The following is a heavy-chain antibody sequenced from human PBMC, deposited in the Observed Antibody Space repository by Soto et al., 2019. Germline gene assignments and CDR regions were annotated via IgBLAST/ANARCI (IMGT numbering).Heavy chain of an antibody. CDR3: ATMKGGYQSYYYGMDV. V-gene: IGHV1-2*04. J-gene: IGHJ6*02. CDR2: INPNSGGT. CDR1: GYTFTGYY. D-gene: IGHD3-16*02. Sequence: GASVKVSCKASGYTFTGYYMHWVRQAPGQGLEWMGWINPNSGGTNYAQKFQGWVTMTRDTSISTAYMELSRLRSDDTAVYYCATMKGGYQSYYYGMDVWGQGTTVTVSS.